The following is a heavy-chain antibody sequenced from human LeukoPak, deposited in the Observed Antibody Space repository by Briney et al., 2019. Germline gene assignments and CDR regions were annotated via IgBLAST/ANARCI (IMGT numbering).Heavy chain of an antibody. J-gene: IGHJ4*02. V-gene: IGHV3-23*01. D-gene: IGHD6-13*01. CDR3: AKAPIAAAEGPSYYFDY. Sequence: GGPLRLSCAASGFTFSSYAMSWVRQAPEKGLEWVSAISGSGGSTYYADSVKGRFTISRDNSKNTLYLQMNSLRAEDTAVYYCAKAPIAAAEGPSYYFDYWGQGTLVTVSS. CDR1: GFTFSSYA. CDR2: ISGSGGST.